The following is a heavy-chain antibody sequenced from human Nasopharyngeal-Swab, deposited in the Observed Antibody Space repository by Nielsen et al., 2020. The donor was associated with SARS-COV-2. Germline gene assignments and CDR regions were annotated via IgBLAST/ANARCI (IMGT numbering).Heavy chain of an antibody. D-gene: IGHD2-21*01. V-gene: IGHV5-51*01. J-gene: IGHJ4*02. CDR3: ARHGNIVVAPADY. Sequence: GRSLRLSCKGSGYSFTSYWIGWARQMPGKGLEWMGHIYPCDSDTRYSPSFHGQVTISADKSISTAYLQWSSLKASDTAMYYCARHGNIVVAPADYWGQGTLVTVSS. CDR1: GYSFTSYW. CDR2: IYPCDSDT.